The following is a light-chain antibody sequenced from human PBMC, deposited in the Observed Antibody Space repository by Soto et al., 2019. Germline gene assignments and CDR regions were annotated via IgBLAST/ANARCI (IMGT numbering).Light chain of an antibody. J-gene: IGKJ1*01. CDR2: GAS. Sequence: EIVMTQSPATLSVSPGERATLSCRASQSVSSNLAWYQQKPGQAPRLLIYGASTRATGIPARFSGSWSGTEFPLTVSSLQSEDFAVYYCQQYNNWLTWTFGQGTKVEIK. V-gene: IGKV3-15*01. CDR3: QQYNNWLTWT. CDR1: QSVSSN.